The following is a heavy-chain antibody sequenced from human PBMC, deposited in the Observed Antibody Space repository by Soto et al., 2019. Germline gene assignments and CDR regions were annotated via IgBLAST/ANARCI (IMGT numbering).Heavy chain of an antibody. J-gene: IGHJ6*02. CDR2: IWNDGSNS. CDR1: GFTFNNYG. D-gene: IGHD6-13*01. V-gene: IGHV3-33*01. Sequence: QVQLVESGGGVVQPGRSLRLSCAASGFTFNNYGMHWVRQAPGKGLEWLAVIWNDGSNSSYANSVKGRFTISRDNSKNTLYLQMSSLRAEDTGVNYCAIRQIPTHTPEAANARGAMDVWGQGTTVTVSS. CDR3: AIRQIPTHTPEAANARGAMDV.